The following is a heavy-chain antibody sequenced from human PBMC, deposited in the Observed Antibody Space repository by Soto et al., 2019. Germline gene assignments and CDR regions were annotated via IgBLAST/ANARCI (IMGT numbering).Heavy chain of an antibody. CDR2: ISSSGSTI. V-gene: IGHV3-48*03. D-gene: IGHD1-1*01. CDR3: ARDNEGGMDV. CDR1: GFTFSSYE. J-gene: IGHJ6*02. Sequence: PGGSLRLSCAASGFTFSSYEMNWVRQAPGKGLEWVSYISSSGSTIYYADSVKGRFTISRDNAKNSLYLQMNSLRAEDTAVYYCARDNEGGMDVWGQGTTVTVSS.